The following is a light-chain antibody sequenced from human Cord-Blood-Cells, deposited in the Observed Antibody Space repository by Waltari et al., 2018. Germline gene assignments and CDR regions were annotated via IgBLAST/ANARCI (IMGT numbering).Light chain of an antibody. CDR1: QSISSW. CDR2: DAS. Sequence: DIQMTQSPSSLSASVGDRVTITCRASQSISSWLNWYQQKPGKAPKLLIYDASSLQSGVPSRFSGSGSGTEFTLTISSLQPDDFATYYCQQCNSYPITFGQGTRLEIK. J-gene: IGKJ5*01. V-gene: IGKV1-39*01. CDR3: QQCNSYPIT.